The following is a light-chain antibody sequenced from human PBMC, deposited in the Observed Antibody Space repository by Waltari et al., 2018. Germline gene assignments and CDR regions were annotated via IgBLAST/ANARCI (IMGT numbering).Light chain of an antibody. J-gene: IGLJ2*01. CDR1: ALGHKY. Sequence: SFALTQAPSLSVSPGHTATIACSGDALGHKYVCWYQQKPGQSPVLVIFEDEKRPSGIPERFSASNSGNTALLTITGVQALDEAAYYCQTWDTNTVVFGGGTKLTVL. CDR2: EDE. CDR3: QTWDTNTVV. V-gene: IGLV3-1*01.